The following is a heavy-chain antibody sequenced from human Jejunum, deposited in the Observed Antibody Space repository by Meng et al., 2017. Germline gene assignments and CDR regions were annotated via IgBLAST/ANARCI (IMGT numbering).Heavy chain of an antibody. V-gene: IGHV3-73*01. Sequence: GESLKISCAASGFSFSDSTMHWVRQASGKGLEWVGHVRSKANNYATTYSASVKGRFTISRDDSKNTAYLQMNSLKTDDTAVYFCAYSNGYGDHLYWGQGTLVTVSS. CDR3: AYSNGYGDHLY. CDR2: VRSKANNYAT. CDR1: GFSFSDST. D-gene: IGHD4-17*01. J-gene: IGHJ4*02.